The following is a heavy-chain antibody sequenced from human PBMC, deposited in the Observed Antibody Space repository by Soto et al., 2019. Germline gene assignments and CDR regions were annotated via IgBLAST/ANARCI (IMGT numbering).Heavy chain of an antibody. CDR3: ARDRGPNTPDY. J-gene: IGHJ4*02. CDR2: MNQDGSQI. Sequence: EVQVVESGGGLVQPGGSLRLSCAVSGFTFSNYWMTWVRQAPGKGLEWVAYMNQDGSQIYYVDSLRGRFTISRDNAKNSLYLQMNSLRVDDTAVYYCARDRGPNTPDYGGQGTLVTVSS. CDR1: GFTFSNYW. D-gene: IGHD2-2*02. V-gene: IGHV3-7*01.